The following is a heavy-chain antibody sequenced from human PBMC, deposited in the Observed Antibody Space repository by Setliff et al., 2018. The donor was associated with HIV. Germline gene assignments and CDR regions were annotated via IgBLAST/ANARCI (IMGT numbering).Heavy chain of an antibody. D-gene: IGHD3-22*01. CDR3: ARHGIDYFDSSGRITWGWFDP. CDR2: IHYTGST. V-gene: IGHV4-39*01. Sequence: SETLSLTCSVSGAPVSSGRYYWGWIRQPPGKGLEWIATIHYTGSTYYNPSLQSRVTISVATSKNQFSLNLTSVTAADTAVFFCARHGIDYFDSSGRITWGWFDPWGQGTLVTVSS. J-gene: IGHJ5*02. CDR1: GAPVSSGRYY.